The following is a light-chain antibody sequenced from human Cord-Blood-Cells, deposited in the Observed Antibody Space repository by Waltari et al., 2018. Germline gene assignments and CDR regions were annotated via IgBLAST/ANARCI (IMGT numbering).Light chain of an antibody. Sequence: DIQMTQSPSSLSASVGDRVTITCRARQSISSYLNWYQQKPGKAPKLLIYAASSLQSGVPSRFSGSGSATDFTLTISSLQPEDFATYYCQQSYSTLTFGGGTKVEIK. J-gene: IGKJ4*01. CDR1: QSISSY. V-gene: IGKV1-39*01. CDR3: QQSYSTLT. CDR2: AAS.